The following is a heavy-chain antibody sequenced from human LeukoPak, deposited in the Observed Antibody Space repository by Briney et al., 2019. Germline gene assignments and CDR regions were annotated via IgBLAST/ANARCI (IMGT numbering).Heavy chain of an antibody. V-gene: IGHV1-2*02. D-gene: IGHD3-10*01. Sequence: ASVKVSCKASGYTFTGYYIHWVRQAPGQGLEWMGWINPDSGGTNYAQKFQGRVTMTWDTSISTAYMELSRLRSDDTAIYYCARGRFYTSGSYYNRLDYWGQGTLVTVSS. CDR1: GYTFTGYY. CDR3: ARGRFYTSGSYYNRLDY. J-gene: IGHJ4*02. CDR2: INPDSGGT.